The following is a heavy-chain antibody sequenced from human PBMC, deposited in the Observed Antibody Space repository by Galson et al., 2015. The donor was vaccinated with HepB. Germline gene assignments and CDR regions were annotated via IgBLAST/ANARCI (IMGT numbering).Heavy chain of an antibody. J-gene: IGHJ4*02. D-gene: IGHD1-26*01. CDR3: ASGGLGGSYSGY. CDR1: GGTFSSYA. Sequence: SVKVSCKASGGTFSSYAISWVRQAPGLGLEWMGGIIPIFGTANYAQKFQGRVTITADESTSTAYMELSSLRSEDTAVYYCASGGLGGSYSGYWGQGTLVTVSS. CDR2: IIPIFGTA. V-gene: IGHV1-69*13.